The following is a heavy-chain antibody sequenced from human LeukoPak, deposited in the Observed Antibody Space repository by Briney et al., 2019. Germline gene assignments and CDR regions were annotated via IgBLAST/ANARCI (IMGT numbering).Heavy chain of an antibody. Sequence: PSETLSLTCIVSGGSIGTYYWGWIRQPPGKGLEWIGYIYYTGSTNYNPSLKSRVTISVDTSKNQFSLRLSSVTASDTAMYYCARLFSDTTTSYDVLAIWGQGTMVTVSS. CDR2: IYYTGST. CDR1: GGSIGTYY. J-gene: IGHJ3*02. V-gene: IGHV4-59*08. D-gene: IGHD2-2*01. CDR3: ARLFSDTTTSYDVLAI.